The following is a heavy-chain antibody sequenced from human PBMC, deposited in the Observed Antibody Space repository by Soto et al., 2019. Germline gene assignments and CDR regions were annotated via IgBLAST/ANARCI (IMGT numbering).Heavy chain of an antibody. CDR2: IYWDDDK. CDR1: GFSLITSGVA. V-gene: IGHV2-5*02. CDR3: AHTMAPRIFDY. J-gene: IGHJ4*02. Sequence: QITLKEAGPTLVKPTQTLTQTCSLSGFSLITSGVAVGWIRQPPGKALEWLALIYWDDDKGYSTSLKSRLTITKDTSRNQVVLTMTNMDPADTATYYCAHTMAPRIFDYWGQGTLVTVSS.